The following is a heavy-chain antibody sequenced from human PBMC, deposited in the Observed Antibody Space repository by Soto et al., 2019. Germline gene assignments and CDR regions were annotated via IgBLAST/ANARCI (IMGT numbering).Heavy chain of an antibody. CDR2: IDPSDSYT. D-gene: IGHD6-19*01. J-gene: IGHJ6*02. CDR3: PRGAGISPSHYYYGMDV. CDR1: GYSFTSYW. V-gene: IGHV5-10-1*01. Sequence: GEALKITCKGSGYSFTSYWISWVRQMPGKGLEWMGRIDPSDSYTNYSPSFQGHVTISADKSISTAYLQWSSLKASDTAMYYCPRGAGISPSHYYYGMDVWGQGTTVTVSS.